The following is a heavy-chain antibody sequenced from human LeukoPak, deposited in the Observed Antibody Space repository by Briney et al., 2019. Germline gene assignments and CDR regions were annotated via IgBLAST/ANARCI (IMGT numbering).Heavy chain of an antibody. Sequence: GGSLRLSCTASGFNFSTYAMTWVWQPPGKGLQWVSTINAGGTNTKYADSVKGRFTISRDSSKSTLYLQMNSLRVEDTAVYYCANGESPDYWGQGTLVTVSS. CDR1: GFNFSTYA. J-gene: IGHJ4*02. CDR3: ANGESPDY. V-gene: IGHV3-23*01. D-gene: IGHD3-10*01. CDR2: INAGGTNT.